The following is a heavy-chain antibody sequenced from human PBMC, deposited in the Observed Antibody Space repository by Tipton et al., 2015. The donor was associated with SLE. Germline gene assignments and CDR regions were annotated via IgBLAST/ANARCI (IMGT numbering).Heavy chain of an antibody. Sequence: TLSLTCTVSGGSISFSTYYWTWVRQPAGKGLEWIGRVYSSGSTDYNFSLKSRLSISVDTSKNQVSLRLSSVTAADTAVYYCARGSASGYYGMDVWGQGTTVTVSS. V-gene: IGHV4-61*02. CDR2: VYSSGST. CDR3: ARGSASGYYGMDV. CDR1: GGSISFSTYY. J-gene: IGHJ6*02.